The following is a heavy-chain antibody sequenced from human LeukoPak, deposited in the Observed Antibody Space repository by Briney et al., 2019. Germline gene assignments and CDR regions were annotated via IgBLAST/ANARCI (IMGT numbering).Heavy chain of an antibody. D-gene: IGHD3-3*01. V-gene: IGHV1-69*04. J-gene: IGHJ3*02. CDR1: GGTFSSYA. CDR3: ARPITIFGVVISAFDI. Sequence: ASVKVSCKASGGTFSSYAISWVRQAPGQGLEWMGRIIPILGIANYAQKFQGRVTITADKSTSTAYMELSGLRSEDTAVYYCARPITIFGVVISAFDIWGQGTMVTVSS. CDR2: IIPILGIA.